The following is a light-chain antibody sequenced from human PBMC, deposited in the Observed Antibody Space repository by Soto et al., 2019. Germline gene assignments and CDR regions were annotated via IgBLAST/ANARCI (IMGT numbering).Light chain of an antibody. V-gene: IGKV3-20*01. CDR1: QPVSINF. CDR3: QQYYNSHST. Sequence: ELVLTQSPGTLSLSPGESAALSCRAGQPVSINFLALYQQKPGQAPRLLIYGVSSRASGMPDRFFGRGSGTDLTLTINSSEPEDFAVYYCQQYYNSHSTFGQGTRVEIK. CDR2: GVS. J-gene: IGKJ5*01.